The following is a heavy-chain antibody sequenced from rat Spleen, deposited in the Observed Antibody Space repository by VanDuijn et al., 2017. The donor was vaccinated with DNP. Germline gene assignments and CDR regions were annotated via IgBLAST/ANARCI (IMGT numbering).Heavy chain of an antibody. CDR3: TRDSGDWYFDF. Sequence: EVQLVESGGGLVQPGRSLKLSCAVSGITFSDHNMAWVRQAPKKGLEWVASISNTGDNTYYSDSVKGRFTISRDNAKSTVYLQLNSLRSEDTATYYCTRDSGDWYFDFWGPGTMVTVSS. D-gene: IGHD1-1*01. CDR1: GITFSDHN. CDR2: ISNTGDNT. J-gene: IGHJ1*01. V-gene: IGHV5-20*01.